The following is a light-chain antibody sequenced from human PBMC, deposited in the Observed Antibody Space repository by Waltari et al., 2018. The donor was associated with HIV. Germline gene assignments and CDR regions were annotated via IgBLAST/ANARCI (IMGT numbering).Light chain of an antibody. Sequence: ELLLTQSPGTLSLSPGDSSTLSCRASQNIVNGYLAWYQQKPDQAPSLVVYGASSRATGIPDRFRGSGSGTDFSLTISRLEPEDFGVYYCQQYGSSPFTFGGGTKVEIK. CDR3: QQYGSSPFT. CDR1: QNIVNGY. CDR2: GAS. V-gene: IGKV3-20*01. J-gene: IGKJ4*01.